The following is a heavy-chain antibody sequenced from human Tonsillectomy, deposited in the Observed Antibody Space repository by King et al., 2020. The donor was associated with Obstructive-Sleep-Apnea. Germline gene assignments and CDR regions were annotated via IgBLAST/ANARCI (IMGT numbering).Heavy chain of an antibody. D-gene: IGHD5-12*01. Sequence: QLQESGPGLVKPSETLSLTCTVSGGSISSYYWSWIRQPPGKGLEWLGYIYYSGSTNYNPSLKSRVTISVDTSKNQFSLKLSSVTAADTAVYYCARQGYSGYLSFDYWGQGTLVTVSS. CDR3: ARQGYSGYLSFDY. J-gene: IGHJ4*02. V-gene: IGHV4-59*08. CDR2: IYYSGST. CDR1: GGSISSYY.